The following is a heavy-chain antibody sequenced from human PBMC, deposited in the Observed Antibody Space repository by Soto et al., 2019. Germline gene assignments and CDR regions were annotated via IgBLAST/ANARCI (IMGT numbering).Heavy chain of an antibody. Sequence: QVQLQESGPRLVKPSQTLSLTCTVSGGSISSGGYYRSWIRQHPGKGLEGIGYIYYSGSTYYNTSMRRRGTTAADPSKKQFAKKLSAVAAADTAVKYCARVRGGGPLGDRGQGPLGTVPS. CDR2: IYYSGST. V-gene: IGHV4-31*03. D-gene: IGHD1-26*01. J-gene: IGHJ4*02. CDR1: GGSISSGGYY. CDR3: ARVRGGGPLGD.